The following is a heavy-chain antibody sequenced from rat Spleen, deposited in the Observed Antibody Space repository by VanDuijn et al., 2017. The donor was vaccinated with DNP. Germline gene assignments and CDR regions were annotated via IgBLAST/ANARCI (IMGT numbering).Heavy chain of an antibody. V-gene: IGHV5S10*01. CDR2: IIYDGTST. D-gene: IGHD1-11*01. J-gene: IGHJ2*01. CDR1: GFIFSDYA. CDR3: TTRGNYGGYDY. Sequence: EVQLVESGGGLVRPGSSLRLSCAASGFIFSDYAMAWVRQSPTMGLEWVATIIYDGTSTFYRDSVTGRFTSSRDFARTTLYLQMDSLRSEDSATYYCTTRGNYGGYDYWGQGVMVTVSS.